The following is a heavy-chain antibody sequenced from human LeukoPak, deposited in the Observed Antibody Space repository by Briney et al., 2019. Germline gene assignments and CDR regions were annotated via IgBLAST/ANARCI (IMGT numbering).Heavy chain of an antibody. CDR1: GFTFSSYS. V-gene: IGHV3-21*01. CDR3: ARAFLEWDYYYYGMDV. J-gene: IGHJ6*02. Sequence: PGGSLRLSCAAPGFTFSSYSMNWVRQAPGKGLEWVSSISSSSSYIYYADSVKGRFTISRDNAKNSLYLQMNSLRAEDTAVYYCARAFLEWDYYYYGMDVWGQGTTVTVSS. D-gene: IGHD3-3*02. CDR2: ISSSSSYI.